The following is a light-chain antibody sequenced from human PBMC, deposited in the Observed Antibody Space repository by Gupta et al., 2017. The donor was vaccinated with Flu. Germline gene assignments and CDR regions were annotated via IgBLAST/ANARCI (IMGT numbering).Light chain of an antibody. Sequence: EILFTQPTVTLSLSPGDRATLACRASQTVTSSSLAWYQQTPGQPPRLLIYDDSSRATGIPDRFTGRGSGTDFTLTISRFEPEDFAIYFCLQCCTSPALSFGGGTKLEIK. J-gene: IGKJ4*01. CDR2: DDS. CDR3: LQCCTSPALS. CDR1: QTVTSSS. V-gene: IGKV3-20*01.